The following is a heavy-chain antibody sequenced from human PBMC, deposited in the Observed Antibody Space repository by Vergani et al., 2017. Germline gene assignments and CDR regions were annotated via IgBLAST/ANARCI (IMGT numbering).Heavy chain of an antibody. J-gene: IGHJ4*02. CDR2: INHSGST. V-gene: IGHV4-34*01. Sequence: QVQLQQWGAGLLKPSETLSLTCAVYGGSFSGYYWSWIRQPRGKGLEWIGEINHSGSTNYNPSLKSRVTISVDTSKNQFSLKLSSVTAADTAVYYCARKYRITMVRGVIGNRIDYWGQGTLVTVSS. CDR3: ARKYRITMVRGVIGNRIDY. D-gene: IGHD3-10*01. CDR1: GGSFSGYY.